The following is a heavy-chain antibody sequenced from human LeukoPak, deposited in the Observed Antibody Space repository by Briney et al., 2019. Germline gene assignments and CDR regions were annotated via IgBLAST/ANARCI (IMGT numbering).Heavy chain of an antibody. CDR3: ARDGTNPLADYGDYGVSLYYYYMDV. V-gene: IGHV1-18*01. D-gene: IGHD4-17*01. CDR1: GYTFTSYG. J-gene: IGHJ6*03. CDR2: ISAYNGNT. Sequence: VASVKVSCKASGYTFTSYGISWVRQAPGQGLEWMGWISAYNGNTNYAQKLQGRVTMTTDTSTSTAYMELRSLRSDDTAVYYCARDGTNPLADYGDYGVSLYYYYMDVWGKGTTVTVSS.